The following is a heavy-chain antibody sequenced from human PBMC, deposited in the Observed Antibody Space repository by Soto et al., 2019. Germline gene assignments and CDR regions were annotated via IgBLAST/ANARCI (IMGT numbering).Heavy chain of an antibody. J-gene: IGHJ6*03. CDR3: VSPYNFYFMDV. Sequence: SETLSLTCTVSGGSVSSGSYYWSWIRQPPGKGLEWIGSVSHRGSTNYNPSLTSRVTISVDTSKNHFSLKLNSVTAADTAVYYCVSPYNFYFMDVWGKGTPVTVSS. V-gene: IGHV4-39*02. CDR1: GGSVSSGSYY. CDR2: VSHRGST. D-gene: IGHD3-16*01.